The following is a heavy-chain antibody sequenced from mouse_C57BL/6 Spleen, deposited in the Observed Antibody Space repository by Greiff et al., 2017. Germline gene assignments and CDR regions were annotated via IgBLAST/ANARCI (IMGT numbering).Heavy chain of an antibody. V-gene: IGHV1-64*01. D-gene: IGHD2-4*01. CDR1: GYTFTSYW. CDR2: IHPNSGST. CDR3: ARYYDYDDWYFDV. Sequence: QVQLKQPGAELVKPGASVKLSCKASGYTFTSYWMHWVKQRPGQGLEWIGMIHPNSGSTNYNEKFKSKATLTVDKSSSTAYMQLSSLTSEDSAVYYCARYYDYDDWYFDVWGTGTTVTVSS. J-gene: IGHJ1*03.